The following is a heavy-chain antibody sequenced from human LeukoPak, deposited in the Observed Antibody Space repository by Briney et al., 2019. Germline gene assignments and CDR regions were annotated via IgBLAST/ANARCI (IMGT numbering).Heavy chain of an antibody. CDR3: ARGYAIFGVVTTFDY. V-gene: IGHV4-61*01. CDR2: IYYSGST. D-gene: IGHD3-3*01. Sequence: SETLSLTCTVSGGSISSGSYYWSWIRQPPGKGLEWIGYIYYSGSTNYNPSLKSRVTISVDTSKNQFSLKLSSVTAADTAVYYCARGYAIFGVVTTFDYWGQGTLVTVSS. J-gene: IGHJ4*02. CDR1: GGSISSGSYY.